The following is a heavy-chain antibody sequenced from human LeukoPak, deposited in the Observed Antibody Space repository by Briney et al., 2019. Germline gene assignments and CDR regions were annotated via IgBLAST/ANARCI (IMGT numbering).Heavy chain of an antibody. D-gene: IGHD3-22*01. CDR3: ARDATSYYYDSTGYWGGY. Sequence: HPGGSLRLSCAASGFTFSSYWMSWVRQAPGKGLEWVANIKQDGNEKYYVDSVKGRFTISRDNAKNSLFLQMNSLRAEDTAVYYCARDATSYYYDSTGYWGGYWGQGTLVTVSS. J-gene: IGHJ4*02. V-gene: IGHV3-7*03. CDR1: GFTFSSYW. CDR2: IKQDGNEK.